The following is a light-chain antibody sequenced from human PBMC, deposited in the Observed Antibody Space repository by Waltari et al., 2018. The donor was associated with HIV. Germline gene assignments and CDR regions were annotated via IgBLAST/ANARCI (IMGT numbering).Light chain of an antibody. CDR3: QQYGSSPAT. J-gene: IGKJ5*01. CDR2: GAS. Sequence: ESALTQSPGTLSLSPGERATLSCRASQSVSSSYLAWYQQKPGQAPRLLIYGASSRATGIPDRFSGSGSGTDFTLTISRLEPEDCAVYYCQQYGSSPATFGQGTRLEIK. V-gene: IGKV3-20*01. CDR1: QSVSSSY.